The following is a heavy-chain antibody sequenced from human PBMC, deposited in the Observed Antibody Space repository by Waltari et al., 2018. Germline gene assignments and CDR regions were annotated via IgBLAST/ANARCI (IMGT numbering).Heavy chain of an antibody. D-gene: IGHD3-16*01. Sequence: EVQLLESGGGLVQPGGSLRLSCTVSGFTFRDYAMTWVRQPQGKGLEWVFSISTKSNYIYYVDSVKGRFTISRDNANNSLYLQMDNLRAEDTAVYYCARFGGLPHNWFDPWGQGTLVTVSS. CDR1: GFTFRDYA. J-gene: IGHJ5*02. CDR2: ISTKSNYI. V-gene: IGHV3-21*02. CDR3: ARFGGLPHNWFDP.